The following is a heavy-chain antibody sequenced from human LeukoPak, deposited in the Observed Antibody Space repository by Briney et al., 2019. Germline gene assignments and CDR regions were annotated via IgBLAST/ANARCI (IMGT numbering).Heavy chain of an antibody. CDR2: IYYSGST. D-gene: IGHD3-3*01. J-gene: IGHJ6*02. CDR3: ARDRGYAIFGVPKGYGMDV. CDR1: GGSISSYY. Sequence: SETLSLTCTVSGGSISSYYWSWIRQPPGKGLEWIGYIYYSGSTNYNPSLKSRVTISVDTSKNQFSLKLSSVTAADTAVYYCARDRGYAIFGVPKGYGMDVWGQGTTVTVSS. V-gene: IGHV4-59*01.